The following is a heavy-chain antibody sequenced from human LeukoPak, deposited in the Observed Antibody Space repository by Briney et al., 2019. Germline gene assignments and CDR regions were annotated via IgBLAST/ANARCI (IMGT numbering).Heavy chain of an antibody. J-gene: IGHJ4*02. V-gene: IGHV4-59*11. CDR1: GASISSHY. CDR3: TTIKRGSIFGYFDF. D-gene: IGHD5-18*01. Sequence: SETLSLTCTVSGASISSHYRNWMRQSPGKGLEWIGYMFDTGRTKGNPSLESRVTLSADTSKHQFSLRLSSVTAADTAVYYCTTIKRGSIFGYFDFWGQGILVTVSS. CDR2: MFDTGRT.